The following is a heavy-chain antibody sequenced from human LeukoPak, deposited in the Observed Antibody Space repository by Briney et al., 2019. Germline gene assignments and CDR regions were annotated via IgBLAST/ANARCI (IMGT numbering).Heavy chain of an antibody. V-gene: IGHV3-30*04. J-gene: IGHJ6*03. Sequence: GGSLRLSCAASGFTFSSYAMHWVRQAPGKGLEWVAVISYDGSNKYYADSVKGRFTISRDNAKNSLYLQMNSLGAEDTAVYYCARVDTAMVGGHYYYYMDVWGKGTTVMISS. D-gene: IGHD5-18*01. CDR1: GFTFSSYA. CDR3: ARVDTAMVGGHYYYYMDV. CDR2: ISYDGSNK.